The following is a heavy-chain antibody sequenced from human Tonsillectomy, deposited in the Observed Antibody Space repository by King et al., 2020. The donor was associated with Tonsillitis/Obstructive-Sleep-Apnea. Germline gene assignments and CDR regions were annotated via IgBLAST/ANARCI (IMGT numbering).Heavy chain of an antibody. CDR3: AKDREEGVSLLVDY. CDR1: GFTFSTYG. D-gene: IGHD3-10*01. V-gene: IGHV3-30*18. CDR2: ISYDGSNK. Sequence: VQLVESGGGVVQPGRSLRLSCTASGFTFSTYGMHWVRQAPGKGLEGVAIISYDGSNKYCVDSVKGRFSIPRDNSKNTLYLQMNSLRPEDTALYYWAKDREEGVSLLVDYWGQGSLVTVSS. J-gene: IGHJ4*02.